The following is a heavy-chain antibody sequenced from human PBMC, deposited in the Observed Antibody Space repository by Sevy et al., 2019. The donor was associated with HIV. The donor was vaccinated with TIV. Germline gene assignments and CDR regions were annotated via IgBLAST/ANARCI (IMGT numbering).Heavy chain of an antibody. D-gene: IGHD4-17*01. CDR1: GFTFDDYA. V-gene: IGHV3-9*01. Sequence: GGSLRLSCAASGFTFDDYAMHWVRQAPGKGLEWVSGISWNSGSIGYADSVKGRFTISRDNAKNSLYLQRNSLRAEDTALYYCAKGHDYGGNWQPNYYYYYGMDVWGQGTTVTVSS. CDR2: ISWNSGSI. CDR3: AKGHDYGGNWQPNYYYYYGMDV. J-gene: IGHJ6*02.